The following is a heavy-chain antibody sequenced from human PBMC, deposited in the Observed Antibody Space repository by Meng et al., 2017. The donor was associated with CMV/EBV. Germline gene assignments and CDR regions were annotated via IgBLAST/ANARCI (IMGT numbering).Heavy chain of an antibody. J-gene: IGHJ5*02. CDR2: INHNGST. CDR3: ARRPLYIVVVPAARNWFDP. CDR1: GGSFSGYY. D-gene: IGHD2-2*01. Sequence: SETLSLTCAVYGGSFSGYYWSWIRQPPGKGLEWIGEINHNGSTNYNPSLKSRVTISVDTSKNQFSLKLSSVTAADTAVYYCARRPLYIVVVPAARNWFDPWGQGTLVTVSS. V-gene: IGHV4-34*01.